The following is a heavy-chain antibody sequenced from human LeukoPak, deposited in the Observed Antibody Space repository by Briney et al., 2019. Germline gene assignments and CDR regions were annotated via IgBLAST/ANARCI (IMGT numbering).Heavy chain of an antibody. J-gene: IGHJ4*02. CDR3: ARGSNRDY. CDR1: GYTFTNYY. Sequence: ASVKVSCKASGYTFTNYYLHWVRQAPGQGLEWMGWINPNTGGTNYAQKFQGRVTMTRDTSISTAYMELSRLGSDDTAVYYCARGSNRDYWGQGTLVTVSS. V-gene: IGHV1-2*02. D-gene: IGHD2-8*01. CDR2: INPNTGGT.